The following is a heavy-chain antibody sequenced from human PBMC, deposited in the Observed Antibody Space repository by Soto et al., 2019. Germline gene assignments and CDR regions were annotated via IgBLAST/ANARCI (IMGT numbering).Heavy chain of an antibody. CDR3: ARIASAGRGWDV. CDR1: GFTFSSYW. J-gene: IGHJ6*02. Sequence: EVQLVESGGGLVQPGGSLRLSCAASGFTFSSYWMSWVRQAPVKGLEWVGNIKQDGSEKNYVDFMEGRFTISRDNAENSLYLQMNSLRAEDTAVYYCARIASAGRGWDVWGQXTT. D-gene: IGHD6-13*01. CDR2: IKQDGSEK. V-gene: IGHV3-7*01.